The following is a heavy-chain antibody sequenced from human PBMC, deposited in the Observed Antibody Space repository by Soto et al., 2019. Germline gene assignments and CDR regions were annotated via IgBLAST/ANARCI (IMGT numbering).Heavy chain of an antibody. CDR3: FRGGFPDYGKEGRY. CDR2: IYASGGST. J-gene: IGHJ4*02. CDR1: GYTFTSYN. V-gene: IGHV1-46*01. D-gene: IGHD4-17*01. Sequence: QVQLMQSGAAVKKPGASVKVSCKASGYTFTSYNVHWVRQAPGQGLEWMGIIYASGGSTTYAQNFQGRLTVTRDTSTSTVYMELSSLRSDDTAVYYCFRGGFPDYGKEGRYWGQGTLVTVSS.